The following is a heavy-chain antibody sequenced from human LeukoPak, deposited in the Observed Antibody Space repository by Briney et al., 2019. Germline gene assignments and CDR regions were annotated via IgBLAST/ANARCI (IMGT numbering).Heavy chain of an antibody. Sequence: ASVKVSCKASGYTFTSYYMHWVRQAPGQGLEWMGIINPSGGSTSYAQKFQGRVTMTRDTSTSTVYMELSSLRSEDTAVYYCARDHLYYYGSGSYRIDYWGQGTLVTVSS. D-gene: IGHD3-10*01. V-gene: IGHV1-46*01. J-gene: IGHJ4*02. CDR1: GYTFTSYY. CDR3: ARDHLYYYGSGSYRIDY. CDR2: INPSGGST.